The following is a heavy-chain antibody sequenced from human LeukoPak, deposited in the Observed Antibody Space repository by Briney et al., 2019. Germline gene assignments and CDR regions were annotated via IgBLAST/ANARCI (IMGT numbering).Heavy chain of an antibody. Sequence: GGSLRLSCAASGFTFSSYAMHWVRQAPGKGLEWVAIISDDGSNEYYADSVKGRFTISRDNSKNTLYLQMNSLRAEDTAVYYCATPKGGSGSRRAPLEYWGQGTLVTVST. CDR2: ISDDGSNE. D-gene: IGHD3-10*01. CDR3: ATPKGGSGSRRAPLEY. CDR1: GFTFSSYA. V-gene: IGHV3-30-3*01. J-gene: IGHJ4*02.